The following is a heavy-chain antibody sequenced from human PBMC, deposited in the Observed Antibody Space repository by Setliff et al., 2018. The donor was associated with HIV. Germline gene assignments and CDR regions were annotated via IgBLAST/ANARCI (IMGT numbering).Heavy chain of an antibody. CDR2: IYPGDSDI. J-gene: IGHJ4*02. D-gene: IGHD2-2*01. V-gene: IGHV5-51*01. CDR3: ATPISITSGSAFDS. Sequence: GESLKISCKGSGYSFTNYWIGWVRQMPGKGLEWVGIIYPGDSDIQYSPSLQGQVTISVDKSISTAYLQWSSLKASDTAVYYCATPISITSGSAFDSWGQGTLVTVSS. CDR1: GYSFTNYW.